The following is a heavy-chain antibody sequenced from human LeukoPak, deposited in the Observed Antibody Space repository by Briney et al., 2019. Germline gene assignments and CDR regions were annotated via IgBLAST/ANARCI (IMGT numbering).Heavy chain of an antibody. J-gene: IGHJ4*02. Sequence: GGSLRLSCAASGFMFSSNWMSWVRLAPGKGLEWVANIKEDGTETYYVDSVKGRFTISRDNSKNTLYLQMDSLRAEDTAVYYCAKSIVVVPAAMALVDYWGQGTLVTVSS. V-gene: IGHV3-7*03. CDR1: GFMFSSNW. D-gene: IGHD2-2*01. CDR2: IKEDGTET. CDR3: AKSIVVVPAAMALVDY.